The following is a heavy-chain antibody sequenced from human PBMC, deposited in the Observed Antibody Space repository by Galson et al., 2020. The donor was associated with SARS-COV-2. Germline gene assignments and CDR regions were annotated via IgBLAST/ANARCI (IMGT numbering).Heavy chain of an antibody. Sequence: ASVKVSCRVSGYIFTSYGVSWVRQAPGQGLEWMGWIRVYNGHTKYARKLQGRVTMTTDTSTNTAYMELRSLRSDDTAVYYCARVGQNTELMLYGPQYYFDYWGQGTLITVSS. J-gene: IGHJ4*02. D-gene: IGHD2-8*01. CDR1: GYIFTSYG. V-gene: IGHV1-18*01. CDR2: IRVYNGHT. CDR3: ARVGQNTELMLYGPQYYFDY.